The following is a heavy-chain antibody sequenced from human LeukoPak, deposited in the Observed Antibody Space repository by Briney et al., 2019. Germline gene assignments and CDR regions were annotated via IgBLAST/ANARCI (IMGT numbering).Heavy chain of an antibody. V-gene: IGHV4-39*01. Sequence: SETLSLTCTVSGGSISSSSYYWGWIRQPPGKGLEWIGSIYYSGSTYYNPSLKSRVTISVDTSKNQFSLKLSSVTAADTAVYYCASSPWATAGYFDYWGQGTLVTVSS. CDR3: ASSPWATAGYFDY. CDR1: GGSISSSSYY. CDR2: IYYSGST. J-gene: IGHJ4*02. D-gene: IGHD2-21*02.